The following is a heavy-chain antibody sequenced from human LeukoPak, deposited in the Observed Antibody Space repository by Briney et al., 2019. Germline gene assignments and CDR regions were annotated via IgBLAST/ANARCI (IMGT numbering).Heavy chain of an antibody. D-gene: IGHD2-2*01. J-gene: IGHJ2*01. CDR1: GFTFSDYY. V-gene: IGHV3-11*04. CDR2: ISSSGSTI. CDR3: ARVPGYCSSTSCPYWYFDL. Sequence: GGSLRLSCAASGFTFSDYYMSWIRQAPGKGLEWVSYISSSGSTIYYADSVKGRFTISRDNAKNSLYLQMNSLRAEDTAVYYCARVPGYCSSTSCPYWYFDLWGRGTQVTVSS.